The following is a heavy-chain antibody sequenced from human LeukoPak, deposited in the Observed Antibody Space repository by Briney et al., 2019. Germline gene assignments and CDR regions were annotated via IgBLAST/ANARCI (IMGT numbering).Heavy chain of an antibody. J-gene: IGHJ5*02. CDR2: INHSGST. V-gene: IGHV4-34*01. Sequence: PSETLSLTCAVYGGSFSGYYWSWIRQPPGKGLEWIGEINHSGSTNYNPSLKSRVTISVDTSKNQFSLKLSSVTAADTAVYYCAIVSRVVVVPAASFRFDPWGQGTLVTVSS. CDR1: GGSFSGYY. D-gene: IGHD2-2*01. CDR3: AIVSRVVVVPAASFRFDP.